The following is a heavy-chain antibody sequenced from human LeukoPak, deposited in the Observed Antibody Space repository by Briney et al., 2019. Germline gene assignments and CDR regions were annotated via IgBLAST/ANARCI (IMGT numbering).Heavy chain of an antibody. CDR1: GGSISSSSYY. CDR2: IYYSGST. CDR3: ARDTSRSRIAAAGIRAFDI. J-gene: IGHJ3*02. V-gene: IGHV4-39*07. Sequence: SETLSLTCTVSGGSISSSSYYWGWIRQPPGKGLEWIVRIYYSGSTYYNPSLKSRVTISVDTSKNQFSLKLSSVTAADTAVYYCARDTSRSRIAAAGIRAFDIWGQGTMVTVSS. D-gene: IGHD6-13*01.